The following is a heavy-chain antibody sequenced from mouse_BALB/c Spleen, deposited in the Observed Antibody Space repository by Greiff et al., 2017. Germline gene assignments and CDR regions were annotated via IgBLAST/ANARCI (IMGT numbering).Heavy chain of an antibody. V-gene: IGHV1-18*01. CDR3: ARRREGYYYAMDY. CDR2: INPNNGGT. J-gene: IGHJ4*01. Sequence: EVQLQQSGPELVKPGASVKIPCKASGYTFTDYNMDWVKQSHGKSLEWIGDINPNNGGTIYNQKFKGKATLTVDKSSSTAYMELRSLTSEDTAVYYCARRREGYYYAMDYWGQGTSVTVSS. CDR1: GYTFTDYN.